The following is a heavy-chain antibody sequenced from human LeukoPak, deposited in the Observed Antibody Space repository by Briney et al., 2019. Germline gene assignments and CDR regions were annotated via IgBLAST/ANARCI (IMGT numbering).Heavy chain of an antibody. CDR2: ISYSGTT. V-gene: IGHV4-59*01. J-gene: IGHJ4*02. CDR3: ARGPCSGGNCYYFDS. D-gene: IGHD2-15*01. CDR1: GGSISSYY. Sequence: SETLSLTCTVSGGSISSYYWNWIRQPPGKGLEGIGYISYSGTTNYNPSLKSRVTISVAPSKNQFSLKLSSVTAADTAVYYCARGPCSGGNCYYFDSWGQGTLVTVSS.